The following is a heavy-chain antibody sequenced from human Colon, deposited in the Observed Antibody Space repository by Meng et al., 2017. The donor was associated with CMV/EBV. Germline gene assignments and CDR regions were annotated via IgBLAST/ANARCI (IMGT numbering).Heavy chain of an antibody. CDR2: ISYDGTNK. CDR3: AKDWHVVNYYGMDV. Sequence: GESLKISCAASGFTFSDYNMHWVRQTPGKGLEWVALISYDGTNKHYADSVKGRFTISRDNSKNTLYLQMNSLRAEDTAVYYCAKDWHVVNYYGMDVWGQGTTVTVSS. CDR1: GFTFSDYN. V-gene: IGHV3-30-3*01. J-gene: IGHJ6*02. D-gene: IGHD2-15*01.